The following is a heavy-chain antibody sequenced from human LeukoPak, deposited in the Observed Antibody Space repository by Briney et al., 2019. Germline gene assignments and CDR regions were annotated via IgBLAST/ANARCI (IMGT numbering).Heavy chain of an antibody. CDR2: MSGNALRT. Sequence: QAGGSLRLSCAASGFTFSSYAMSWVRQAPGKGLEWVSAMSGNALRTYYADSVKGRFTISRDNSKNILYLQMNSLRAEDTAVYYCAKATEMATTPGYYGMDVWGQGTTVTVSS. V-gene: IGHV3-23*01. CDR1: GFTFSSYA. CDR3: AKATEMATTPGYYGMDV. J-gene: IGHJ6*02. D-gene: IGHD5-24*01.